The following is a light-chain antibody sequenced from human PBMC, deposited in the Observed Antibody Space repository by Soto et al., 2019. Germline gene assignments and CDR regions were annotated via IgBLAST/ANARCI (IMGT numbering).Light chain of an antibody. V-gene: IGLV2-14*01. Sequence: SDLPPPASGAIAPIQRSTITSNGNSNDIGGYNFVSWFQQHPGKAPKLLICDVTRRPSGVSDRFSGSKSGNTASLTISGLQAEDEADYYCNSYSGGNTLYVFGSGTKVTVL. CDR3: NSYSGGNTLYV. CDR1: SNDIGGYNF. J-gene: IGLJ1*01. CDR2: DVT.